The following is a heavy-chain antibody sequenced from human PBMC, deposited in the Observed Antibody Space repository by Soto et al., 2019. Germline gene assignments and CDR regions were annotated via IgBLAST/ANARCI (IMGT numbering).Heavy chain of an antibody. D-gene: IGHD3-22*01. V-gene: IGHV4-39*01. Sequence: QLQLQESGPGLVKPSETLSLTCTVSGGSISSSSYYWGWIRQPPGKGLEWIGSIYYSGSTYYNPSLKSRVTISVDTSKTQFSLMLSSVTAADTAVYYCARHRVTSTYYYDSSGSHAFDIWGQGTMVTVSS. CDR3: ARHRVTSTYYYDSSGSHAFDI. J-gene: IGHJ3*02. CDR2: IYYSGST. CDR1: GGSISSSSYY.